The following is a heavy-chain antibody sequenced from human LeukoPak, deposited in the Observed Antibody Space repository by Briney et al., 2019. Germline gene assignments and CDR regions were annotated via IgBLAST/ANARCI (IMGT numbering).Heavy chain of an antibody. CDR2: MNPNTGNA. CDR3: ARVGYSNSYDY. J-gene: IGHJ4*02. V-gene: IGHV1-8*03. Sequence: ASVKVSCKASGYTFTNFDINWVRQSTGQGLEWMGWMNPNTGNAGYAQKFQDRVTITWDASISTAYMDLSSLRSEDTAVYYCARVGYSNSYDYWGQGTLVTVSS. CDR1: GYTFTNFD. D-gene: IGHD4-11*01.